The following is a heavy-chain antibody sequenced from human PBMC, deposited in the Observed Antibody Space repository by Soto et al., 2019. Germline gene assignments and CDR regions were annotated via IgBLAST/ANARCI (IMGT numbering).Heavy chain of an antibody. CDR2: IYYSGST. Sequence: SETLSLTCTVSVSSISSYYWSLIRQPPGKGLEWIGYIYYSGSTNYNPSLKSRVTISVDTSKNQFSLKLSSVTAADTAVYYCARHAQWLVLSNPTRGMDVWGQGTTVTVSS. V-gene: IGHV4-59*08. CDR1: VSSISSYY. J-gene: IGHJ6*02. D-gene: IGHD6-19*01. CDR3: ARHAQWLVLSNPTRGMDV.